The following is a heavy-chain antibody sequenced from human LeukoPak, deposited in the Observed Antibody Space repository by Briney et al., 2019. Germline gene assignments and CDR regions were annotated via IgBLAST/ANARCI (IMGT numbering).Heavy chain of an antibody. CDR1: GYSISSGYY. V-gene: IGHV4-38-2*02. D-gene: IGHD6-6*01. Sequence: SETLSLTCTVSGYSISSGYYWGWIRQPPGKGLEWIGSIYHSGSTYYNPSLKSRVTISVDTSKNQFSLKLCSVTAADTAVYYCARDDLRSSTSGDYWGQGTLVTVSS. CDR2: IYHSGST. CDR3: ARDDLRSSTSGDY. J-gene: IGHJ4*02.